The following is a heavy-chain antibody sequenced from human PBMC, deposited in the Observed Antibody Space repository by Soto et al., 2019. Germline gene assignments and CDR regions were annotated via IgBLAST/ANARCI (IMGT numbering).Heavy chain of an antibody. V-gene: IGHV1-69*01. CDR2: IIPIFGTA. J-gene: IGHJ4*02. Sequence: SVKVSCQASGGTFSSYAISWVRQAPGQGLEWMGGIIPIFGTANYAQKFQGKVTITADESTSTAYMELSSLRSEDTAVYYCAAGAGYSSSWYSVYWGQGTLVTVYS. CDR3: AAGAGYSSSWYSVY. D-gene: IGHD6-13*01. CDR1: GGTFSSYA.